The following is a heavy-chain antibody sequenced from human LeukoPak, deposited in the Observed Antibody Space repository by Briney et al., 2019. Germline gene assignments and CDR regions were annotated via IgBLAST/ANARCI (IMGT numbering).Heavy chain of an antibody. V-gene: IGHV3-9*01. J-gene: IGHJ4*02. CDR1: GFTFDDYA. Sequence: QPGRSLRLSCAASGFTFDDYAMHWVRQAPGKGLEWVSGISWNSGSIGYADSVKGRFTISRDNSKNTLYLQMNSLRAEDTAVYYCAKARFYKPIVQAYYFDYWGQGTLVTVSS. CDR3: AKARFYKPIVQAYYFDY. D-gene: IGHD1-1*01. CDR2: ISWNSGSI.